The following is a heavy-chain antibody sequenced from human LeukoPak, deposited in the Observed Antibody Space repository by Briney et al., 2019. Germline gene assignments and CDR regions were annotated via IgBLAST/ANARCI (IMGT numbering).Heavy chain of an antibody. CDR3: ARERTGLCGGDCLYFQH. CDR1: GYTFTTYG. D-gene: IGHD2-21*01. Sequence: ASVKVSCKTSGYTFTTYGISWVRQAPGQGLEWMGWISAYNGNTNYAQKLQGRVTMTTDTSTSTAYMELRSLRSDDTAVYYCARERTGLCGGDCLYFQHWGQGTLVTVSS. CDR2: ISAYNGNT. J-gene: IGHJ1*01. V-gene: IGHV1-18*01.